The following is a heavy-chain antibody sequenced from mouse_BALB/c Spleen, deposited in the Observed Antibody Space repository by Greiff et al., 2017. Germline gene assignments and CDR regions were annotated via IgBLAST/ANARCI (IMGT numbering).Heavy chain of an antibody. Sequence: EVQRVESGGGLVKPGGSLKLSCAASGFTFSSYTMSWVRQTPEKRLEWVATISSGGSYTYYPDSVKGRFTISRDNAKNTLYLQMSSLKSEDTAMYYCTRDGVRREFAYWGQGTLVTVSA. CDR2: ISSGGSYT. V-gene: IGHV5-6-4*01. J-gene: IGHJ3*01. CDR1: GFTFSSYT. D-gene: IGHD2-14*01. CDR3: TRDGVRREFAY.